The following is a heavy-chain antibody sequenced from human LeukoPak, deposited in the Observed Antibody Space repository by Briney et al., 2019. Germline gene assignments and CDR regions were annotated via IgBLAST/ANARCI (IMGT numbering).Heavy chain of an antibody. D-gene: IGHD1-26*01. J-gene: IGHJ6*03. CDR2: ISGSGGST. Sequence: GGSLRLSCAASGFTFSSYAMSWVRQAPGKGLEWVSAISGSGGSTYYADSVKGRFTISRDNSKNTLYLQMNSLRAEDTAVYYCAKGRDSGSYYYMDVWGKGTTVTVSS. CDR1: GFTFSSYA. V-gene: IGHV3-23*01. CDR3: AKGRDSGSYYYMDV.